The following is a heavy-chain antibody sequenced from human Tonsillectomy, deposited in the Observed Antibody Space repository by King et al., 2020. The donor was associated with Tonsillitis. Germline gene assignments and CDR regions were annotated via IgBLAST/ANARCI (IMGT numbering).Heavy chain of an antibody. Sequence: VQLVESGAEVKKPGASVKVSCKTSGYTFIDHYMHWVRQAPGQGPEWMGWINPNTGGTAYGERFQGRVMMTTDTSINTAYMELRRLRSDDTAVYYCARDVEAGTRQGLLVYGMDVWGQGTTVTVSS. D-gene: IGHD1-1*01. CDR3: ARDVEAGTRQGLLVYGMDV. V-gene: IGHV1-2*02. CDR2: INPNTGGT. J-gene: IGHJ6*02. CDR1: GYTFIDHY.